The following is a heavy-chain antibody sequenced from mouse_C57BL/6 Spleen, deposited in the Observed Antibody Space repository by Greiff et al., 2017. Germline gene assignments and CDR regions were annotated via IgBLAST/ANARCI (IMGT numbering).Heavy chain of an antibody. V-gene: IGHV1-39*01. CDR2: INPNYGTT. D-gene: IGHD2-1*01. CDR3: ARSLYGNGAMDY. CDR1: GYSFTDYN. J-gene: IGHJ4*01. Sequence: VQLQQSGPELVKPGASVKISCKASGYSFTDYNMHWVKQSNGQSLEWIGVINPNYGTTSYNQKFKGKDTLTVDQSSSTAYMQLNSLTSEDSAVYYCARSLYGNGAMDYWGQGTSVTVSS.